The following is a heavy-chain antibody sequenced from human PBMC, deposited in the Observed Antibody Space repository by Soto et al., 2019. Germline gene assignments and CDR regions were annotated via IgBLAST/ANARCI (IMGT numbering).Heavy chain of an antibody. CDR1: GYTFTSYD. Sequence: QVQLVQSGAEVKKPGASVKVSCKASGYTFTSYDIIWVRQATGQGLEWMGWMNPSTGNTDSAEKFQGRLTMTRNTPISTVYMELSSPSFEDTAVYYCARGRIIVAGGFDPWGQGNLVTVSS. J-gene: IGHJ5*02. D-gene: IGHD6-19*01. CDR2: MNPSTGNT. CDR3: ARGRIIVAGGFDP. V-gene: IGHV1-8*01.